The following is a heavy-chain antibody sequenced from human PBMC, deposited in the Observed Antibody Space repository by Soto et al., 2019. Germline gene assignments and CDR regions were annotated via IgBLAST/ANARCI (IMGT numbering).Heavy chain of an antibody. D-gene: IGHD1-26*01. J-gene: IGHJ5*02. CDR2: ISAYNGNT. Sequence: QVQLEQSGAEVKKPGASVKVSCKASGYTFTSYGISWVRQAPGQGLEWMGRISAYNGNTNYAQKLQGRVTMTTDTSPSTAYIELRSLRSDDTAVYYCARVVGALGHWFDPWGQGTLVTVSS. CDR3: ARVVGALGHWFDP. V-gene: IGHV1-18*01. CDR1: GYTFTSYG.